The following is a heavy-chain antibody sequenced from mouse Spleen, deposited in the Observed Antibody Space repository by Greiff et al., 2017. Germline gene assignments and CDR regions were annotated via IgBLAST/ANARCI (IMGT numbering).Heavy chain of an antibody. J-gene: IGHJ4*01. CDR3: ARNYYGSSYGGFYAMDY. CDR1: GYTFTSYW. V-gene: IGHV1-7*01. D-gene: IGHD1-1*01. Sequence: VQRVESGAELAKPGASVKLSCKASGYTFTSYWMHWVKQRPGQGLEWIGYINPSSGYTKYNQKFKDKATLTADKSSSTAYMQLSSLTYEDSAVYYWARNYYGSSYGGFYAMDYWGQGTSVTVSS. CDR2: INPSSGYT.